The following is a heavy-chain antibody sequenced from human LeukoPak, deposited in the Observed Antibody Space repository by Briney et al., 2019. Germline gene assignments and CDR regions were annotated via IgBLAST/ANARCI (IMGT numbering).Heavy chain of an antibody. CDR3: ASSPCSGGSCYYGEIDY. V-gene: IGHV1-3*03. D-gene: IGHD2-15*01. CDR2: INAGNGNT. J-gene: IGHJ4*02. CDR1: GYTFTSYG. Sequence: ASVKVSCKASGYTFTSYGISWVRQAPGQRLEWMGWINAGNGNTKYSQEFQGRVTITRDTSASTAYMELSSLRSEDMAVYYCASSPCSGGSCYYGEIDYWGQGTLVTVSS.